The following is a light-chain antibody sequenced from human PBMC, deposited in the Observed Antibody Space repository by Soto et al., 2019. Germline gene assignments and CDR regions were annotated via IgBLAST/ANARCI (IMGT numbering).Light chain of an antibody. Sequence: EIVLTQSPATLSLSPGERATLSCRASQSVSVFLAWYQQRPGQAPRLLIYDASNRATGIPARFSGSGSGTDFTLTISNLEPEDFAVYFCQHRRDWPLTFGGGTKVDIK. CDR1: QSVSVF. CDR3: QHRRDWPLT. J-gene: IGKJ4*01. V-gene: IGKV3-11*01. CDR2: DAS.